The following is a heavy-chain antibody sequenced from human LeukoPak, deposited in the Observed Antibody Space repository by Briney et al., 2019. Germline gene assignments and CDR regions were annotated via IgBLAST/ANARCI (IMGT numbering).Heavy chain of an antibody. Sequence: GGSLRLSCAASGFTFSDYYMAWMRQAPGKGLEWASYTGDSGSTIFYADSVKGRFTISTGDAKNSLYLQMNSLRAEDTAVYYCALMICSTTSCWIDYWGQGTLVTVSS. V-gene: IGHV3-11*04. CDR3: ALMICSTTSCWIDY. CDR1: GFTFSDYY. J-gene: IGHJ4*02. CDR2: TGDSGSTI. D-gene: IGHD2-2*01.